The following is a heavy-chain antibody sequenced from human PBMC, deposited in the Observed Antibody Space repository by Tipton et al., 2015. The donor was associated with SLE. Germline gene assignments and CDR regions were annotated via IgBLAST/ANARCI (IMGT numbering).Heavy chain of an antibody. Sequence: SLRLSCAASGFIFAGYAVSWVRQAPGKGPEWVSYIDTSGRTIYYADSVKGRFTISRDNAKNSLYLQMNSLRAEDTAVYYCARAALSYWGQGTLVSVSS. D-gene: IGHD2-8*01. CDR3: ARAALSY. CDR1: GFIFAGYA. J-gene: IGHJ4*02. V-gene: IGHV3-48*03. CDR2: IDTSGRTI.